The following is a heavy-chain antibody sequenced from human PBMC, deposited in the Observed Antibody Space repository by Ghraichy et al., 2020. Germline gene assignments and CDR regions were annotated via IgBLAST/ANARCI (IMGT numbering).Heavy chain of an antibody. CDR2: ITSSSRTI. D-gene: IGHD4-23*01. V-gene: IGHV3-48*02. CDR1: GFTLSSYS. CDR3: ARGSRVVRFYYYDGMDV. Sequence: GGSLRLSCVGSGFTLSSYSMNWVRQSPGKGLQWLSYITSSSRTISYADSVKGRFTISRDTAQNSLYLQLESLRDEDTGVYFCARGSRVVRFYYYDGMDVWGQGTPVTVSS. J-gene: IGHJ6*02.